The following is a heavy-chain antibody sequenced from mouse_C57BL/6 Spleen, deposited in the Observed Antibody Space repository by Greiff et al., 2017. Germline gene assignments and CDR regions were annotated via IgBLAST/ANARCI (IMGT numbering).Heavy chain of an antibody. CDR3: ARDPSYGSRRGYAMDY. D-gene: IGHD1-1*01. V-gene: IGHV5-4*01. Sequence: EVQLVESGGGLVKPGGSLKLSCAASGFTFSSYAMSWVRQTPEKRLEWVATISDGGSYTYYPDNVKGRFTISRDNAKNNLYLQMSHLKSEDTAMYYCARDPSYGSRRGYAMDYWGQGTSVTVSS. CDR1: GFTFSSYA. J-gene: IGHJ4*01. CDR2: ISDGGSYT.